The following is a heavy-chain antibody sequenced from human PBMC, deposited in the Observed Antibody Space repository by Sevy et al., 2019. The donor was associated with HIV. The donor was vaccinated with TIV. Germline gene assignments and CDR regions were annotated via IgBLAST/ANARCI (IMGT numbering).Heavy chain of an antibody. D-gene: IGHD3-3*01. Sequence: ASVKVSCKASGYTFTGYYMHWVRQAPGQGLEWMGWFNPNSGGTNYPQKFQGRVTMTRDTSISTAYMELSRLRSDDTAVYYCARDPAYYDFWSGYYTGGVFDIWGQGTMVTVSS. CDR2: FNPNSGGT. CDR3: ARDPAYYDFWSGYYTGGVFDI. V-gene: IGHV1-2*02. J-gene: IGHJ3*02. CDR1: GYTFTGYY.